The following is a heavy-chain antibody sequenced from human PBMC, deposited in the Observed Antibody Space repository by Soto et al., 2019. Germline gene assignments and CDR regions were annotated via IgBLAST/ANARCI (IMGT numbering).Heavy chain of an antibody. J-gene: IGHJ2*01. Sequence: QVQLQESGPGLVKPSETLSLTCTVSGGSISSYYWSWIRQPPGKGLEWIEYIYYSGSTNYNPSLKSRVTISVDTSKNQFSLKLSSVAAADTAVYYCARRGKQWLVLDWYFDLWGRGTLVTVSS. CDR2: IYYSGST. CDR3: ARRGKQWLVLDWYFDL. D-gene: IGHD6-19*01. V-gene: IGHV4-59*01. CDR1: GGSISSYY.